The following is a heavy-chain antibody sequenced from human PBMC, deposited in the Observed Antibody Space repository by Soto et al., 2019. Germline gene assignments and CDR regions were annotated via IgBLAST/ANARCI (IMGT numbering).Heavy chain of an antibody. J-gene: IGHJ6*02. V-gene: IGHV5-10-1*01. D-gene: IGHD5-18*01. CDR2: IDPSDSYT. CDR1: GYSFTTHW. CDR3: ARRVTDTAMVFYYGMDV. Sequence: PGESLKISCQGSGYSFTTHWITWVRQTPGKGLEWMGRIDPSDSYTNYSPSFQGHVTISADKSISTAYLQWSSLKASDTAMYYCARRVTDTAMVFYYGMDVWGQGTTVTVS.